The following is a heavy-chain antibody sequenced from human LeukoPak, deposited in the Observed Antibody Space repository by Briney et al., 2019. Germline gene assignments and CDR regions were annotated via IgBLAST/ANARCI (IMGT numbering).Heavy chain of an antibody. CDR2: MNPNSGNT. J-gene: IGHJ5*02. D-gene: IGHD6-6*01. CDR3: ARAKIAARGFDP. Sequence: GASVKVSCKASGYTFTSYDINWVRQATGQGLEWMGWMNPNSGNTGYAQKFQGRVTMTRNTSISTAYMELSSLRSEDTAVYYCARAKIAARGFDPWGQGTLVTVSS. V-gene: IGHV1-8*01. CDR1: GYTFTSYD.